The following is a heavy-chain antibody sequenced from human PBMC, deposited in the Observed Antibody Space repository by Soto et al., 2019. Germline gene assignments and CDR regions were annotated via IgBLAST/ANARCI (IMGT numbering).Heavy chain of an antibody. Sequence: GGSLRLSCAASGFTFSSYGMHWVRQAPGKGLEWVAVIWYDGSNKYYADSEKGRFTISRDNSKNTLYLQMNSLRSEDTAVYYCARGGIVGSSSYYYYGMDVWGQGTTVTVSS. CDR1: GFTFSSYG. CDR2: IWYDGSNK. V-gene: IGHV3-33*01. D-gene: IGHD6-6*01. CDR3: ARGGIVGSSSYYYYGMDV. J-gene: IGHJ6*02.